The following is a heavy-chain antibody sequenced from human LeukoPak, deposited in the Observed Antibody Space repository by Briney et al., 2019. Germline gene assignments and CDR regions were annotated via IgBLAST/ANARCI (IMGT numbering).Heavy chain of an antibody. CDR3: ARPPPYGSGSYPLDY. CDR2: IKEDGTEK. D-gene: IGHD3-10*01. V-gene: IGHV3-7*01. J-gene: IGHJ4*02. CDR1: GFTFNSYW. Sequence: GGSLRLSCVASGFTFNSYWMSWVRQAPGKGLEWVANIKEDGTEKYYVDSVRGRFTLSRDNAENSLYLQMSSLRAEDTAVYYCARPPPYGSGSYPLDYWGQGTLVTVSS.